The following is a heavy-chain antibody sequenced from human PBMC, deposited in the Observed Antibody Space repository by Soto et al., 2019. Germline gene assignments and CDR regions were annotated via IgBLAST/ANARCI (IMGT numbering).Heavy chain of an antibody. V-gene: IGHV3-48*01. J-gene: IGHJ5*02. D-gene: IGHD3-9*01. CDR1: GFSLSSYG. CDR3: AREYDILNWFDP. CDR2: ISSSSSTI. Sequence: GGSLRLSCAASGFSLSSYGMNWVRQAPGKGLEWVSYISSSSSTIYYADSVKGRFTISRDNAKNSLYLQMNSLRAEDTAVYYCAREYDILNWFDPWGQGTLVTVSS.